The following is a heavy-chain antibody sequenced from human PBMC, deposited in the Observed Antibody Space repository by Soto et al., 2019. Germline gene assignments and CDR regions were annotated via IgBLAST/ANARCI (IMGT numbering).Heavy chain of an antibody. Sequence: GGSLRLSCAASGFTFSTYSMNWVRQAPGKGLEWVSAISSTSSYIYYADSVKGRFTVSRDNAKNSLYLQMNSLRVEDTAVYYCAVPATTQDTAPNYWGQGTLVTVSS. J-gene: IGHJ4*02. CDR3: AVPATTQDTAPNY. V-gene: IGHV3-21*01. CDR1: GFTFSTYS. CDR2: ISSTSSYI. D-gene: IGHD2-2*01.